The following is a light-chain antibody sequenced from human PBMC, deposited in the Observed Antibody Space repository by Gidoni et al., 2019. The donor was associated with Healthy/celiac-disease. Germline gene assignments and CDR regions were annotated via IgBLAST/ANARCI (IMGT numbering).Light chain of an antibody. CDR2: RAS. Sequence: DIVMTQSPDSLAVSLGKRATINCKSSQSVLYSSNNKNYLAWYQQKPGQPPKLLIYRASTRESGVPDRFSGSGSGTDFTLTISSLQAEDVAVYYCQQYYSTPWTFGQGTKVEIK. J-gene: IGKJ1*01. CDR1: QSVLYSSNNKNY. V-gene: IGKV4-1*01. CDR3: QQYYSTPWT.